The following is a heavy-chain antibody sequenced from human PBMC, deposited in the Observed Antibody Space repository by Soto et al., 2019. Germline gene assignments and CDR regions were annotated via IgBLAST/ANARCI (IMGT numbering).Heavy chain of an antibody. CDR1: GGSTSSSSYY. CDR2: IYYSGST. J-gene: IGHJ6*02. Sequence: PSETLSLTCTVSGGSTSSSSYYWGWIRQPPGKGLEWMGSIYYSGSTYYNPSLKSRVTISVDTSKNQFSLKLSSVTAADTAVYYCARHQSNRYFDWLNYYGMDVWGQGTTVTVSS. CDR3: ARHQSNRYFDWLNYYGMDV. D-gene: IGHD3-9*01. V-gene: IGHV4-39*01.